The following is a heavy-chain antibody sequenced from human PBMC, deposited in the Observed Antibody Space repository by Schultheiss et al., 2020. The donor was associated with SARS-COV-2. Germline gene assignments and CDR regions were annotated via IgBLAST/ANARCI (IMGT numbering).Heavy chain of an antibody. V-gene: IGHV4-59*08. D-gene: IGHD4-17*01. Sequence: LSLTCAVYGGSFSGYYWSWIRQPPGKGLEWIGYIYYSGSTNYNPSLKSRVTISVDTSKNQFSLKLSSVTAADTAVYYCARHRDRLRWFDPWGQGTLVTVSS. CDR3: ARHRDRLRWFDP. CDR1: GGSFSGYY. J-gene: IGHJ5*02. CDR2: IYYSGST.